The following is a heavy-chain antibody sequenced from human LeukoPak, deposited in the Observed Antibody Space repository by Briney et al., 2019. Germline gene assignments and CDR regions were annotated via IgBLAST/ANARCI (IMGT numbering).Heavy chain of an antibody. J-gene: IGHJ4*02. D-gene: IGHD5-18*01. V-gene: IGHV1-46*03. CDR3: ARDLGGYIYGPYFDY. CDR1: GYTFTSYY. Sequence: ASVKVSCKASGYTFTSYYMHWVRQAPGQGLEWMGIINPSGGSTSYAQKFQGRVTMTRDTSTSTVYMELSSLRSEDTAVYYCARDLGGYIYGPYFDYWRQGTLVTVSS. CDR2: INPSGGST.